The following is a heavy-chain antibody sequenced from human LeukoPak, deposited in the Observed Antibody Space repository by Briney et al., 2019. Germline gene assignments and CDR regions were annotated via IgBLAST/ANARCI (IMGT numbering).Heavy chain of an antibody. V-gene: IGHV3-7*01. CDR3: ARVLWFGELLPPLDY. Sequence: PGGSLRLSCAASGFTFSSYWMSWVRQAPGKGLKWVANIKQDGSEKYYVDSVKGRFTIYRDNAKNSLYLQMNSLRAEDTAVYYCARVLWFGELLPPLDYWGQGTLVTVSS. J-gene: IGHJ4*02. CDR2: IKQDGSEK. CDR1: GFTFSSYW. D-gene: IGHD3-10*01.